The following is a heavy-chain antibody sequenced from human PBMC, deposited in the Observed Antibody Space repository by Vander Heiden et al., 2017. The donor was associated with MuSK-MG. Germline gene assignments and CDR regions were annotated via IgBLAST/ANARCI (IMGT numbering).Heavy chain of an antibody. J-gene: IGHJ3*02. Sequence: EVQLVQSGAEVKKPGESLKISCKGSGYSFTSYWIGWVRQMPGKGLEWMGSIYPGDSDTRYSPAFQGQVTISADKSISTAYLQWSSLKASDTAMYYCARLGRRDYGSGSYYTYDAFDIWGQGTMVTVAS. V-gene: IGHV5-51*01. CDR3: ARLGRRDYGSGSYYTYDAFDI. D-gene: IGHD3-10*01. CDR2: IYPGDSDT. CDR1: GYSFTSYW.